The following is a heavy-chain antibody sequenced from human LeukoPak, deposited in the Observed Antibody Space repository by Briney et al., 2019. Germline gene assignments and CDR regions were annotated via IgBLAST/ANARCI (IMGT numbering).Heavy chain of an antibody. V-gene: IGHV4-30-4*01. CDR2: IYYSGST. Sequence: PSETLSLTCTVSGGSISSGDYYWSWIRQPPGKGLEWIGYIYYSGSTYYNPSLKSRVTISVDTSKNQFSLKLSSVTAADTAVYYCARWVVRCGGDCYESYFDYWGQGTLVTVSS. CDR1: GGSISSGDYY. D-gene: IGHD2-21*02. CDR3: ARWVVRCGGDCYESYFDY. J-gene: IGHJ4*02.